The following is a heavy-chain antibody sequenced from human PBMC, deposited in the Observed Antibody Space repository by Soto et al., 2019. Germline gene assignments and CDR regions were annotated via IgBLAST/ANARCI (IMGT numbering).Heavy chain of an antibody. Sequence: GGSLRLSCAASGFTVSNNCISWVRQPPGKGLEWVSLIYSGGSTYYADSVKGRFTLSRDNSKNTVYLQMNSLRAEDTAVHYCARAEWGSSYTQYYYALDVWGQGTTVTVSS. D-gene: IGHD6-13*01. CDR2: IYSGGST. V-gene: IGHV3-53*03. CDR1: GFTVSNNC. CDR3: ARAEWGSSYTQYYYALDV. J-gene: IGHJ6*02.